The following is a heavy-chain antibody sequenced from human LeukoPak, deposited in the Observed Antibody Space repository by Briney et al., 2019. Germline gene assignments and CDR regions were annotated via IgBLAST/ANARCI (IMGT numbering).Heavy chain of an antibody. J-gene: IGHJ6*03. CDR2: IYYSGST. V-gene: IGHV4-31*03. Sequence: PSETLSLTCTVSGGSISSGGYYWSWIRQHPGKGLEWIGYIYYSGSTYYNPPLKSRVTISVDTSKNQFSLKLSSVTAADTAVYYCAREVTMVRGTYYYYYMDVWGKGTTVTVSS. CDR3: AREVTMVRGTYYYYYMDV. D-gene: IGHD3-10*01. CDR1: GGSISSGGYY.